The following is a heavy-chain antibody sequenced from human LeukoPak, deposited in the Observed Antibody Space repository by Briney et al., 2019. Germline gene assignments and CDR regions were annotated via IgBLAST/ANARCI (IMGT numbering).Heavy chain of an antibody. D-gene: IGHD3-3*01. Sequence: QTGGSLRLSCAASGFTFDDYAMHWVRQAPGKGLEWVSGISWDSGSIGYADSVKGRFTISRDNAKNSLYLQMNSLRAEDTAVYYCARVAIFGVVSEYYYYYGMDVWGQGTTVTVSS. CDR1: GFTFDDYA. CDR3: ARVAIFGVVSEYYYYYGMDV. V-gene: IGHV3-9*01. J-gene: IGHJ6*02. CDR2: ISWDSGSI.